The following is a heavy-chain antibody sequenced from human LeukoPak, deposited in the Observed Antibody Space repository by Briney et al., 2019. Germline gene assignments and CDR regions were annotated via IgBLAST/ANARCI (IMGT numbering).Heavy chain of an antibody. V-gene: IGHV3-21*01. Sequence: GGSLRLSCTASGFTFSSYSMSWVRQAPGKGLEWVSSISSSGGNTYYPDSMKGRFTISRDNTKNSMFLQMDSLTVEDTALYFCTRDLPATISLGDDYWGPGTPVTVSS. CDR2: ISSSGGNT. J-gene: IGHJ4*02. D-gene: IGHD5-12*01. CDR1: GFTFSSYS. CDR3: TRDLPATISLGDDY.